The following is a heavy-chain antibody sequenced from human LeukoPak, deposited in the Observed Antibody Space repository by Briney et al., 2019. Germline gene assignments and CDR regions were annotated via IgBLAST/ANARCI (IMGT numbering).Heavy chain of an antibody. J-gene: IGHJ4*02. CDR2: IKQDGSEK. CDR1: GFTFSSYW. D-gene: IGHD2-15*01. CDR3: ARGRWALGSLYYFDY. V-gene: IGHV3-7*01. Sequence: GGSLRLSCAASGFTFSSYWMSWVRQAPGKGLEWVANIKQDGSEKYYVDSVKGRFTISRDNAKNSLYLQMNSLRAEDTAVYYCARGRWALGSLYYFDYWGQGTLVTASS.